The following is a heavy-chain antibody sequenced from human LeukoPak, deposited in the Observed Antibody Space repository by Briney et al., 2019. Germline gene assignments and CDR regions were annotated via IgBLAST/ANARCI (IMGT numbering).Heavy chain of an antibody. D-gene: IGHD6-19*01. Sequence: PSETLSLTCTVSGGSISGSSYYWGWIRQPPGKGLEWIAYIYNSGSTNYNPSLKSRVTISVDTSKNQFSLKLSSVTAADTAVYYCARMYSRGWVSNYYMDVWGKGPRSPSP. V-gene: IGHV4-61*05. CDR2: IYNSGST. CDR1: GGSISGSSYY. CDR3: ARMYSRGWVSNYYMDV. J-gene: IGHJ6*03.